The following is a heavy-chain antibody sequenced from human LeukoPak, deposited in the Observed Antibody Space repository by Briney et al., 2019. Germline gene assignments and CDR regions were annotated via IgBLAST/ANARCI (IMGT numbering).Heavy chain of an antibody. D-gene: IGHD1-7*01. Sequence: GRSLRLSCAASGFTFSSYGMHWVRQAPGQGLEWVAIISYDGSNKYYANSVRGRFSISRDNSKNTLYLQLNSLRADDTAVYYCARGELLRLRDRAFGYWGQGSLVTVSS. J-gene: IGHJ4*02. CDR2: ISYDGSNK. CDR3: ARGELLRLRDRAFGY. CDR1: GFTFSSYG. V-gene: IGHV3-30*19.